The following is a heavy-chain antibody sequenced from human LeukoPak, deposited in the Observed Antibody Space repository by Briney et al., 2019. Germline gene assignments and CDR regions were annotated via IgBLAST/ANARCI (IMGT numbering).Heavy chain of an antibody. CDR2: IDPDGTDL. Sequence: PGGSLRLSCAASGFTFSNVWMSWVRQAPGKGLEWVANIDPDGTDLYYMDSVKGRFTVSRDNDKNSLYLQMHSLRVEDTATYYCVRGSSSFWGQGTLVTV. D-gene: IGHD2-2*01. V-gene: IGHV3-7*04. J-gene: IGHJ4*02. CDR3: VRGSSSF. CDR1: GFTFSNVW.